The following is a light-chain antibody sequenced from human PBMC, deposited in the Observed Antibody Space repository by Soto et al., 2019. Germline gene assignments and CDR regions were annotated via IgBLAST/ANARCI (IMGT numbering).Light chain of an antibody. J-gene: IGKJ3*01. CDR2: GAS. Sequence: EIVLTQSTGTLSLSPGERATLYCRASQSVGSNYLAWYQQKPGQAPRVLIYGASSRATGIPDRFSGSGSGADFTLTISRLEPEDFAVYYCQQYTTSPFTFGPGTKVDIK. CDR3: QQYTTSPFT. CDR1: QSVGSNY. V-gene: IGKV3-20*01.